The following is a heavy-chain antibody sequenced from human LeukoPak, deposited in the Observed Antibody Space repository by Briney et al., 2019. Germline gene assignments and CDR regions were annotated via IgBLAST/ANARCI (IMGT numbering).Heavy chain of an antibody. V-gene: IGHV3-30*02. Sequence: GGSLRLSCAASEFTFSSYGMHWVRQAPGKGLEWVAFIRYDGSNKYYADSVKGRFTISRDNSKNTLYLQMNSLRAEDTAVYYCARSPAYCGGDCYSYYYYYYMDVWGKGTTVTVSS. CDR3: ARSPAYCGGDCYSYYYYYYMDV. J-gene: IGHJ6*03. CDR2: IRYDGSNK. CDR1: EFTFSSYG. D-gene: IGHD2-21*02.